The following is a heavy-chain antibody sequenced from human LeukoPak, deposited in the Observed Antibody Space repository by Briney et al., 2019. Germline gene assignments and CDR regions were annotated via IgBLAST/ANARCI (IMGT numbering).Heavy chain of an antibody. D-gene: IGHD2-2*01. V-gene: IGHV3-74*01. CDR3: ARDLGSCTSTDCLNIWFDP. Sequence: PGGSLRLSCTASGFTISGYWMHWVRQAPGKGLVWVSRINSDGSRTNYADSVKGRFAISRDNAKSTLFLQINSLRTEDTAVYHCARDLGSCTSTDCLNIWFDPWGQGTLVTVSS. CDR1: GFTISGYW. CDR2: INSDGSRT. J-gene: IGHJ5*02.